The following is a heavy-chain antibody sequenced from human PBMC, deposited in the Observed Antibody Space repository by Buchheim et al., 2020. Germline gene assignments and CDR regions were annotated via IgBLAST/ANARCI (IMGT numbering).Heavy chain of an antibody. V-gene: IGHV3-33*01. J-gene: IGHJ4*02. CDR2: IWYDGSNK. Sequence: QVQLVESGGGVVQPGRSLRLSCAASGFTFSSYGMHWVRQAPGKGLEWVAVIWYDGSNKYYADSVKGRFTISRDNSKNTLYLQMNSLRAEDTAVYYCARRYCSGGSCYSTSLDYWGQGTL. D-gene: IGHD2-15*01. CDR3: ARRYCSGGSCYSTSLDY. CDR1: GFTFSSYG.